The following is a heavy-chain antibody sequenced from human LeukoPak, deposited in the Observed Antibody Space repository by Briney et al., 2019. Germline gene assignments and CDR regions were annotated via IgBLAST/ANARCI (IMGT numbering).Heavy chain of an antibody. J-gene: IGHJ4*02. CDR1: GYTFTSYY. CDR2: INPSGGST. D-gene: IGHD1-26*01. V-gene: IGHV1-46*01. Sequence: ASVKVSCKTSGYTFTSYYVHWVRQAPGQGLEWMGIINPSGGSTSYAQKFQGRVTMTRNTSISTAYMELSSLRSEDTAVYYCARDIVGANYWGQGTLVTVSS. CDR3: ARDIVGANY.